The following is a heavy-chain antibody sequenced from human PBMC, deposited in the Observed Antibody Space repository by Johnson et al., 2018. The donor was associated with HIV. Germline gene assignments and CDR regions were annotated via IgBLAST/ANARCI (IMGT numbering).Heavy chain of an antibody. Sequence: VQLVESGGGVVRPGGSLRLSCAASGFTFSSYEMNWVRQAPGKGLEWVSYISSSGSSIYYADSVKGRFTISRDNAKNSLSLQMNSLRAEDTAVYYCARERVVVVITTSVDAFDIWGQGTMVTVSS. V-gene: IGHV3-48*03. J-gene: IGHJ3*02. CDR1: GFTFSSYE. D-gene: IGHD3-22*01. CDR2: ISSSGSSI. CDR3: ARERVVVVITTSVDAFDI.